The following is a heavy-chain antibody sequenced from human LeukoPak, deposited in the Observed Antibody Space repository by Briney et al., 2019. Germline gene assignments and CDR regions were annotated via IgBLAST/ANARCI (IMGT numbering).Heavy chain of an antibody. CDR2: ISYDGSNK. V-gene: IGHV3-30*04. CDR1: GFTFSSYA. J-gene: IGHJ4*02. D-gene: IGHD2-8*01. Sequence: GGSLRLSCAASGFTFSSYAMHWVRQAPGKGLEWVAVISYDGSNKYYADSVKGRFTISRDHAKNTLYLQVNSLRAEDTAVYYCATRSAACVHGVCYGSPFDYWGQGTLVTVSS. CDR3: ATRSAACVHGVCYGSPFDY.